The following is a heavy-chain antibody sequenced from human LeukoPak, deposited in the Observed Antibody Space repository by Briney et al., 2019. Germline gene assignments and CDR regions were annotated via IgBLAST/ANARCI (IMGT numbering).Heavy chain of an antibody. CDR1: GFTFSNAW. Sequence: GGSLRLSCAASGFTFSNAWMSWVRQAPGKGLEWVGRIKSKTDGGTTDYAAPVKGRFTISRDDSKNALYLQMNSLKTEDTAVYYCTTDLIVVVVAGTDYWGQGTLVTVSS. D-gene: IGHD2-15*01. V-gene: IGHV3-15*01. CDR2: IKSKTDGGTT. CDR3: TTDLIVVVVAGTDY. J-gene: IGHJ4*02.